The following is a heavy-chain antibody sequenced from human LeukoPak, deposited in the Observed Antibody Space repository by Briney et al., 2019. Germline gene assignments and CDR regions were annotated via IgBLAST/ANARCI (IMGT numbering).Heavy chain of an antibody. CDR2: ISVGGSDE. D-gene: IGHD6-19*01. CDR1: GFSFRTYE. V-gene: IGHV3-48*03. Sequence: GGSLRLSCVASGFSFRTYEMNWVRQAPGKGLEWISYISVGGSDEDYADSVKGRFSISRDNAKNSLFLQMNSLRVEDTAVYYCVGDVGFNNGWPAWGQGTLVTVSS. J-gene: IGHJ5*02. CDR3: VGDVGFNNGWPA.